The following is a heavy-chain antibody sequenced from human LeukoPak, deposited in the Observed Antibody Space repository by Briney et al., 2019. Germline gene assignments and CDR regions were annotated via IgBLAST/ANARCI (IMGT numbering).Heavy chain of an antibody. Sequence: GGSLRLSCAASGFTFSSYAMSWVRQAPGKGLEWVSAISGSGGSTYYADSVKGRFTISRDNSKNTLYLQMNSLRAEDTAVYYCAKDSRGYSYGYSDYWGQGTLVTVSS. J-gene: IGHJ4*02. CDR3: AKDSRGYSYGYSDY. CDR2: ISGSGGST. D-gene: IGHD5-18*01. V-gene: IGHV3-23*01. CDR1: GFTFSSYA.